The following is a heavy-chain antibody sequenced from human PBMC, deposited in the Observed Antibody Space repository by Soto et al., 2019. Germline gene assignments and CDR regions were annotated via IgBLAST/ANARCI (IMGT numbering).Heavy chain of an antibody. J-gene: IGHJ5*02. Sequence: GGSLRLSCAASGFTFSSYSMNWVRQAPGKGLEWVSSISSSSSYIYYADSVKGRFTISRDNAKNSLYLQMNSLRAEDTAVYYCASGDRSIAARLWFDPWGQGTLVTVSS. D-gene: IGHD6-6*01. CDR2: ISSSSSYI. CDR3: ASGDRSIAARLWFDP. V-gene: IGHV3-21*01. CDR1: GFTFSSYS.